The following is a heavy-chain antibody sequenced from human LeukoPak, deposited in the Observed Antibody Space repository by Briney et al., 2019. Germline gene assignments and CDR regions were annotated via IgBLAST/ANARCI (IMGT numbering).Heavy chain of an antibody. CDR3: ARDLGGDSIAFDY. J-gene: IGHJ4*02. Sequence: GGSLRLSCAASGFTFSSYAMHWVRQAPGKGLEWVAVISYDGSNKHYADSVKGRFTISRDNSKNTLYLQMNSLRAEDTAVYYCARDLGGDSIAFDYWGQGTLVTVSS. CDR2: ISYDGSNK. CDR1: GFTFSSYA. D-gene: IGHD2-21*01. V-gene: IGHV3-30*04.